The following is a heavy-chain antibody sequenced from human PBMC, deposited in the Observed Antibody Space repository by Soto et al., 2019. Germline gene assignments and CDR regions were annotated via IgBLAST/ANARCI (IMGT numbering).Heavy chain of an antibody. CDR3: ASVPDY. V-gene: IGHV4-30-2*01. CDR2: IYHSGST. Sequence: QLQLQESGSGLVKPSQTLSLTCAVSGGSISSGGYSWGWIRQPPGKGLEWIGYIYHSGSTYYNPSLTSRVTISVDRSRNQSSLKLSSVAAADTAVYYCASVPDYWGQGTLVTVSS. J-gene: IGHJ4*02. CDR1: GGSISSGGYS.